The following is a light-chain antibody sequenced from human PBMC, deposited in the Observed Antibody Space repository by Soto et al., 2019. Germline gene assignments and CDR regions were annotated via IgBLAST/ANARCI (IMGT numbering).Light chain of an antibody. CDR2: GAT. Sequence: DIQMTQSPSSLSASVGDRVTITCRASQGISKYLAWYQQKPGKVPKLLIYGATTLQSGVPSRFSVSGSGPDFTLTISSLQPEDVATYDCQKYNSAPWTFGQGTKVEIK. V-gene: IGKV1-27*01. CDR3: QKYNSAPWT. J-gene: IGKJ1*01. CDR1: QGISKY.